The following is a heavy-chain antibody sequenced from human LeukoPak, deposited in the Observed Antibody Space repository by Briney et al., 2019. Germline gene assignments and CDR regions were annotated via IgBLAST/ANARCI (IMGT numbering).Heavy chain of an antibody. J-gene: IGHJ4*02. CDR3: ARVRWLFYFDY. D-gene: IGHD3-22*01. Sequence: PGGSLRLSCAASGFTVSSNYMSWVRQAPGKGLEWVSVIYSGGSTYYAGSVKGRFTISRDNAKNSLYLHMNSLRAEDTAVYYCARVRWLFYFDYWGQGTLVTVSS. V-gene: IGHV3-53*01. CDR1: GFTVSSNY. CDR2: IYSGGST.